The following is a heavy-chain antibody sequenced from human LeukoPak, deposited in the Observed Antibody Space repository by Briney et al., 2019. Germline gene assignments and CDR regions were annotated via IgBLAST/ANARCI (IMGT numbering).Heavy chain of an antibody. CDR3: ARSVAAAGPFDY. D-gene: IGHD6-13*01. CDR1: GYTFTSYA. V-gene: IGHV1-18*01. J-gene: IGHJ4*02. CDR2: ISAYNGNT. Sequence: ASVKVSCKASGYTFTSYAMDWVRQAPGQGLEWMGWISAYNGNTNYAQKLQGRVTMTTDTSTSTAYMELRSLRSDDTAVYYCARSVAAAGPFDYWGQGTLVTVSS.